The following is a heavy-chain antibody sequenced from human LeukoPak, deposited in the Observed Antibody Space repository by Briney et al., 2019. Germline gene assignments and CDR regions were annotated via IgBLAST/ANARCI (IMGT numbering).Heavy chain of an antibody. J-gene: IGHJ4*02. D-gene: IGHD2-2*01. CDR1: GFPFSTHS. CDR2: INSGGDDT. CDR3: AKGLAQSPMRGKGFES. V-gene: IGHV3-23*01. Sequence: PGGSLRLSCAASGFPFSTHSMAWVRQAPGMGPEWVSSINSGGDDTYYADSVKGRFTISRDNSRNLLYLQMNSLRPEDTSMYYCAKGLAQSPMRGKGFESWGPGTLVTVAS.